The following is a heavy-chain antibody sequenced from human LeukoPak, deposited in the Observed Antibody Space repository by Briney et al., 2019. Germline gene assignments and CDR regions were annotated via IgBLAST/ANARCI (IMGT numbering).Heavy chain of an antibody. CDR1: GGTFSSYA. CDR2: IIPIFGTA. D-gene: IGHD1-26*01. V-gene: IGHV1-69*06. Sequence: SVKVSCKASGGTFSSYAMSWVRQAPGQGLESMGRIIPIFGTANYAQKFQGRVTITADKSTSTAYMELSSLRSEDTAVYYCARGRSGVDRPAFDYWGQGTLVTVSS. J-gene: IGHJ4*02. CDR3: ARGRSGVDRPAFDY.